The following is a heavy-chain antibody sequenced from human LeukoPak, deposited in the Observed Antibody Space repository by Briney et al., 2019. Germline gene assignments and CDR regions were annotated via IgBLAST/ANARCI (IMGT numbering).Heavy chain of an antibody. J-gene: IGHJ3*02. V-gene: IGHV3-30-3*01. D-gene: IGHD6-6*01. CDR3: ARAPSSIAAPRNAFHI. CDR1: GFTFSSYA. Sequence: GRSLRLSCAASGFTFSSYAMHWVRQAPGKGLEWVAVISYDGSNKYYAYSVKGRFTISRDNSKNTLYLQMNSLRAEDTAVYYCARAPSSIAAPRNAFHIWGQGTMVTVSS. CDR2: ISYDGSNK.